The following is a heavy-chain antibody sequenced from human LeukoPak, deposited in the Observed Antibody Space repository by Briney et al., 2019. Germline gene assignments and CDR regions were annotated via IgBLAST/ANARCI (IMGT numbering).Heavy chain of an antibody. J-gene: IGHJ5*02. D-gene: IGHD2-2*01. CDR3: AKLDCTSSSCPGAS. CDR2: IKQDGSEI. V-gene: IGHV3-7*03. Sequence: GGSLRLSCTASGFTFSTYWMSWVRQAQGKGLEWVANIKQDGSEIYYVDSVKGRFTISRDNSKNTLFLQMNSLRAEDTAVYYCAKLDCTSSSCPGASWGQGTLVTVSS. CDR1: GFTFSTYW.